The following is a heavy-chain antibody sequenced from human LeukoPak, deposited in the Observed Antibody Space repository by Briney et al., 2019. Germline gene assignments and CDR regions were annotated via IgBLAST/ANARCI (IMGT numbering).Heavy chain of an antibody. Sequence: SETLSLTCAVSGGSISSDHWWSWVRQPPGKSLEWIGEIFHIGVTNYKPSLKSRVSMSVDKSRHQFSLNLRSMTAADTAVYFCARGGRSAFDVWGPGTKVIVSS. CDR3: ARGGRSAFDV. J-gene: IGHJ3*01. CDR1: GGSISSDHW. CDR2: IFHIGVT. V-gene: IGHV4-4*02.